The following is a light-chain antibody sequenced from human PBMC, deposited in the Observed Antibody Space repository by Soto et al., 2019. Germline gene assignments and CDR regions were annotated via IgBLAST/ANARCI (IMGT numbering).Light chain of an antibody. CDR2: LNSDGSH. Sequence: QLVLTQSPPASASPGASVKLTCTLSSGHSSYAIAWHQQQPEKGPRYLMKLNSDGSHSKGDGIPDRFSGSSSGAERYLTISSLQSEDEADYYCQTWGTGIVVFGGGTKLTV. J-gene: IGLJ2*01. CDR1: SGHSSYA. CDR3: QTWGTGIVV. V-gene: IGLV4-69*01.